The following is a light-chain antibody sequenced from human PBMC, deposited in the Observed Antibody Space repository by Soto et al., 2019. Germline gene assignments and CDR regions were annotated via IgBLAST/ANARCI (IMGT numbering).Light chain of an antibody. CDR1: QSVSGY. J-gene: IGKJ3*01. CDR2: AAS. CDR3: QQSYRTPL. Sequence: DIQMTQSPSSLSASVGDRVTITCRASQSVSGYLNWYQQRPGKAPKLLIYAASSLQSGVPSRFSGSGSGTDFTLTISSLQPEDFATYYCQQSYRTPLFGPGTKVDIK. V-gene: IGKV1-39*01.